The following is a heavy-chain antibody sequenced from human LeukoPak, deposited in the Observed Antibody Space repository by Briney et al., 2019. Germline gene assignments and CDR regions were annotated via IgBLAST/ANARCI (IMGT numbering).Heavy chain of an antibody. D-gene: IGHD1-26*01. V-gene: IGHV4-34*01. CDR1: GGSFSGYY. CDR3: ARVKTELGFDY. J-gene: IGHJ4*02. CDR2: INHSGST. Sequence: SETLSLTCAVYGGSFSGYYWSWIRRPPGKGLEWIGEINHSGSTNYNPSLKSRVTISVDTSKNQFSLKLSSVTAADTAVYYCARVKTELGFDYWGQGTLVTVSS.